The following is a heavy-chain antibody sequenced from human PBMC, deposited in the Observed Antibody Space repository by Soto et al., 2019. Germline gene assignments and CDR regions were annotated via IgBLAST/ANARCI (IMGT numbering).Heavy chain of an antibody. D-gene: IGHD6-13*01. CDR3: VKVEPGIAAAGKGSAGAVGPYYFDY. CDR2: ISSNGGST. Sequence: GGSLRLSCSASGFTFSSYAMHWVRQAPGKGLEYVSAISSNGGSTYYADSVKGRFTISRDNSKNTLYLQMSSLRAEDTAVYYCVKVEPGIAAAGKGSAGAVGPYYFDYWGQGTLVIVSS. V-gene: IGHV3-64D*09. CDR1: GFTFSSYA. J-gene: IGHJ4*02.